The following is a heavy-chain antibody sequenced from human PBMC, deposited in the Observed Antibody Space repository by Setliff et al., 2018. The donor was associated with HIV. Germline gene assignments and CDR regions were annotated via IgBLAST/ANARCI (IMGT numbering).Heavy chain of an antibody. Sequence: GGSLRLSCAVYGFTFEDYGMSWVRQAPGKGLEWVSGINWNGGSTGYVDSVKGRFTISRDNAKNSLYLQMNSLRAEDTAVYYCAREGRHPIFDYWGQGTLVTVSS. CDR2: INWNGGST. D-gene: IGHD2-2*02. V-gene: IGHV3-20*04. CDR3: AREGRHPIFDY. J-gene: IGHJ4*02. CDR1: GFTFEDYG.